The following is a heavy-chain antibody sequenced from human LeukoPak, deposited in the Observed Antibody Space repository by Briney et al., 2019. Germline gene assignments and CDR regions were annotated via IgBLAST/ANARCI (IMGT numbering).Heavy chain of an antibody. Sequence: GGSLRLSCAASGFIFSSYAMHWVRQAPGKGPEWVAIIWFDGSSTYYAESVEGRFTISRDNSKNTLYLQMNSLRAEDTAVYSCARGLGYSYGYGIDYWGQGTLVIASS. V-gene: IGHV3-33*01. CDR3: ARGLGYSYGYGIDY. CDR2: IWFDGSST. J-gene: IGHJ4*02. CDR1: GFIFSSYA. D-gene: IGHD5-18*01.